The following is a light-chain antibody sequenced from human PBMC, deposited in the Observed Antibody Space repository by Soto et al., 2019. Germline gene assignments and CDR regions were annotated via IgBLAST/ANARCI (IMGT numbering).Light chain of an antibody. V-gene: IGKV3-11*01. CDR1: QSVSSN. Sequence: EIVLIQSPATLSLSPGERGTLSCRASQSVSSNLAWYQQNPGQAPRLLIFDASNRATGIPARFSGSGSGTDFTLTISSLEPEDFAVYYCQQHSDWPLTFGGGTKVDIK. CDR2: DAS. J-gene: IGKJ4*01. CDR3: QQHSDWPLT.